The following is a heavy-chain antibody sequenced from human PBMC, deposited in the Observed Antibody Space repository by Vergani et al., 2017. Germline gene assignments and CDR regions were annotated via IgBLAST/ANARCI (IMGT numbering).Heavy chain of an antibody. CDR3: ARDHTRAVAANYAFDI. CDR1: GGTFSSYA. CDR2: IIPIFGTA. Sequence: QVQLVQSGAEVKKPGSSVKVSCKASGGTFSSYAISWVRQAPGQGLEWMGGIIPIFGTANYAQKFQGRVTITADESTSTDYMELSSLRSEDTAVYYCARDHTRAVAANYAFDIWGQGTMVTVSS. D-gene: IGHD6-19*01. V-gene: IGHV1-69*13. J-gene: IGHJ3*02.